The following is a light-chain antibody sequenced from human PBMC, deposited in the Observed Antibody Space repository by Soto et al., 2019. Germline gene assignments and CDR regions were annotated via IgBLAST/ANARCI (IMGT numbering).Light chain of an antibody. CDR3: QQRVNWPPT. Sequence: EVVLTQSPASLSLSPGDRATLSCRADQSVSDYLAWYQQKPCQPPRLLFFDASSRATGVPQRFSAGGSGTGFTPIISSLQPEDCAVYYCQQRVNWPPTFGGGTKVEI. CDR2: DAS. J-gene: IGKJ4*01. CDR1: QSVSDY. V-gene: IGKV3-11*01.